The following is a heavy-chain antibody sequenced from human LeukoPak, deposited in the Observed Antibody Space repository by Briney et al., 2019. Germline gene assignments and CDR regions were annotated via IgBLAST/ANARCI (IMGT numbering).Heavy chain of an antibody. Sequence: SETLSLTCTVSGGSIKSYYWSWLRQPPGKGLEGSGYIYYSGRTNSNPSLNRRGSMSVDTSKNQFSLKLTSVTAADTAVYYCARTGSTVTMLYPFDHWGQGTLVTVSS. CDR3: ARTGSTVTMLYPFDH. J-gene: IGHJ4*02. D-gene: IGHD4-17*01. CDR2: IYYSGRT. V-gene: IGHV4-59*01. CDR1: GGSIKSYY.